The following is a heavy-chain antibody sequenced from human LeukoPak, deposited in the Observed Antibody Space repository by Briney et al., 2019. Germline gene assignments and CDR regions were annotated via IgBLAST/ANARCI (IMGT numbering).Heavy chain of an antibody. CDR2: ISSSSSTI. J-gene: IGHJ4*02. D-gene: IGHD6-19*01. V-gene: IGHV3-48*01. Sequence: PGGSLTLSCAASGFTFSSYSMNWVRQAPGKGLEWVSCISSSSSTIYYADSVKGRFTISRDNAKNSLYLQMNSLRAEDTAVYYCARLQWLGTTDYFDYWGQGTLVTVSS. CDR3: ARLQWLGTTDYFDY. CDR1: GFTFSSYS.